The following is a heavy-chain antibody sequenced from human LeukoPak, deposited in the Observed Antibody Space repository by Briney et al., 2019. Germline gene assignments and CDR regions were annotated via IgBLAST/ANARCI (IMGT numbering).Heavy chain of an antibody. D-gene: IGHD6-6*01. CDR3: ARAPRAARAYFDY. Sequence: PSEALSLTCAVYGGSFSGYYWSWIRQPPGKGLEWNGEINHSGSTNYNPSLKSRVTISVDTSKNQFSLKLSSVTAADTAVYYCARAPRAARAYFDYWGQGTLVTVSS. V-gene: IGHV4-34*01. J-gene: IGHJ4*02. CDR1: GGSFSGYY. CDR2: INHSGST.